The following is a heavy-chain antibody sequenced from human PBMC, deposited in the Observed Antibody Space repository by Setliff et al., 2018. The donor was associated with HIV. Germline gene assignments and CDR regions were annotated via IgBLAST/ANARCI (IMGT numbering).Heavy chain of an antibody. CDR2: IYTSRST. D-gene: IGHD5-12*01. J-gene: IGHJ4*02. CDR3: ASFSGYDYYFDY. V-gene: IGHV4-4*09. CDR1: GGSISSYY. Sequence: SETLSLTCTVSGGSISSYYWSWIRQPPGKGLEWIGYIYTSRSTNYNPSLKSRVTISVDTSKNQFSLKLSSVTAADTAVYYCASFSGYDYYFDYWGQGTLVTVSS.